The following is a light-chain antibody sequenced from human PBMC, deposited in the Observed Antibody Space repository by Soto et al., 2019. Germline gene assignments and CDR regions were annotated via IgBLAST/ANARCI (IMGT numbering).Light chain of an antibody. J-gene: IGLJ2*01. V-gene: IGLV2-14*01. CDR3: SSYTSSSTLVV. CDR2: DVS. Sequence: QSALTQPASVSGSPGQSITICCTGTSSDVGGYNYVSWYQQHPRKAPKLMIYDVSNRPSGVSNRFSGSKSGNTASLTISGLQAEDEADYYCSSYTSSSTLVVFGGGTKVTVL. CDR1: SSDVGGYNY.